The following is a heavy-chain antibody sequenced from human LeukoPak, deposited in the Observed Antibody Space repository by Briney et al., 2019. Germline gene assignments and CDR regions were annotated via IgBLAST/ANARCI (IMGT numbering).Heavy chain of an antibody. Sequence: GGSLRLSCAAFGLTFSGYWMSWVRQAPGKGLEWVANIKQDGTEKDYVDSVKGRFIISRDNAKNSLYLQMNSLRAEDTAVYYCVRGHGWFDPWGQGTLVTVSS. V-gene: IGHV3-7*01. CDR3: VRGHGWFDP. CDR2: IKQDGTEK. CDR1: GLTFSGYW. J-gene: IGHJ5*02.